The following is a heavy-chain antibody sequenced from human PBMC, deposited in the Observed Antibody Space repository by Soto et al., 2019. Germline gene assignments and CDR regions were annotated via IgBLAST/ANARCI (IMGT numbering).Heavy chain of an antibody. J-gene: IGHJ4*02. CDR3: ARHATGVVVAAYFDY. D-gene: IGHD2-15*01. CDR1: GGSISSSSYY. V-gene: IGHV4-39*01. Sequence: SETLSLTCTVSGGSISSSSYYWGWIRQPPGKGLEWIGSIYYSGSTYYNPSLKSRVPISVDTSKNQFSLKLSSVTAADTAVYYCARHATGVVVAAYFDYWGQGTLVTVSS. CDR2: IYYSGST.